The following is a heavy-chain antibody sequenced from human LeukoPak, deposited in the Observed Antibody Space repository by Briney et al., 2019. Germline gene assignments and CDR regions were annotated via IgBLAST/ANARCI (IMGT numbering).Heavy chain of an antibody. J-gene: IGHJ3*02. CDR1: GFTFRSHA. CDR3: ARDPRIAAAGAFDI. CDR2: ISYDGSNK. V-gene: IGHV3-30-3*01. D-gene: IGHD6-13*01. Sequence: GGSLRLSCAASGFTFRSHAMSWVRQAPGKGLEWVAVISYDGSNKYYADSVKGRFTISRDNSKNTLYLQMNSLRAEDTAVYYCARDPRIAAAGAFDIWGQGTMVTVSS.